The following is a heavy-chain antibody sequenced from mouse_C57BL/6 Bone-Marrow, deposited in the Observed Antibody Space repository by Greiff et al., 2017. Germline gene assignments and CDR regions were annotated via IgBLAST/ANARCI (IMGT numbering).Heavy chain of an antibody. D-gene: IGHD2-1*01. Sequence: EVKLVESGGGLVKPGGSLKLSCAASGFTFSSYAMSWVRQTPEKMLEWVATISDGGSYTSYPDNVKGRFTISRDNAKNNLYLQMSHLKSEDTAMYYCARDGNWSWFAYWGQGTLVTVSA. CDR2: ISDGGSYT. J-gene: IGHJ3*01. CDR1: GFTFSSYA. CDR3: ARDGNWSWFAY. V-gene: IGHV5-4*01.